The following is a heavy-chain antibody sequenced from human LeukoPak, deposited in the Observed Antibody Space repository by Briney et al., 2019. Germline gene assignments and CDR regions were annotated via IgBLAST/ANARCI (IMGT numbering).Heavy chain of an antibody. J-gene: IGHJ4*02. CDR2: IYNSGST. CDR3: ARDALKSSGYSPHYFDY. V-gene: IGHV4-31*03. D-gene: IGHD3-22*01. CDR1: GGSINTGGYF. Sequence: PSQTLSLTCTVSGGSINTGGYFWNWIRQHPGKGLEWIGYIYNSGSTYYNPSLKSRVTISVDTSKNQFSLKLSSVTAADTAVYYCARDALKSSGYSPHYFDYWGQGILVTVSS.